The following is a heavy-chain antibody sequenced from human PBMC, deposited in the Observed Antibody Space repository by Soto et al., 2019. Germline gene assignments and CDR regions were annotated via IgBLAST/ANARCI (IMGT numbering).Heavy chain of an antibody. Sequence: GGSLRLSCAASGFTFSSYWMSWVRQAPGKGLEWVANIKQDGSEKYYVDSVKGRFTISRDNAKNSLYLQMNSLRAEDTAVYYCATAPYCSSTSCYSAYYYYYYMDVWGKGTTVTVSS. D-gene: IGHD2-2*01. V-gene: IGHV3-7*01. CDR3: ATAPYCSSTSCYSAYYYYYYMDV. CDR2: IKQDGSEK. J-gene: IGHJ6*03. CDR1: GFTFSSYW.